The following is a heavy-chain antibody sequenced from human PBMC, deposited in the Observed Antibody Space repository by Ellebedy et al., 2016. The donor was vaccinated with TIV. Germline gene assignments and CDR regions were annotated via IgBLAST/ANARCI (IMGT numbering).Heavy chain of an antibody. D-gene: IGHD2-2*01. J-gene: IGHJ4*02. CDR3: ARHGVVPAAGFDY. V-gene: IGHV4-4*02. CDR1: GGSISSSNW. Sequence: GSLRLSCAVSGGSISSSNWWSWVRPPPGKGLEWIGEIYHSGSTNYNPSLKSRVTISVDKSKNQFSLKLSSVTAADTAVYYCARHGVVPAAGFDYWGQGTLVTVSS. CDR2: IYHSGST.